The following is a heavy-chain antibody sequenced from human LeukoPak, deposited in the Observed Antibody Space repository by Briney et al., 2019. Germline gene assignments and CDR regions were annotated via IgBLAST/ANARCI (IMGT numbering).Heavy chain of an antibody. CDR2: ISSSRYYI. CDR3: GRDGDYDAFDI. V-gene: IGHV3-21*01. J-gene: IGHJ3*02. D-gene: IGHD4-17*01. Sequence: PGGSLRLSCAASGFTFSSYNMNWVRQAPGKGLEWVSSISSSRYYIYYADSVKGRFTISRDNAKNSLYLQMNSLRAEDTAVYYCGRDGDYDAFDIWAKGQWSPSLQ. CDR1: GFTFSSYN.